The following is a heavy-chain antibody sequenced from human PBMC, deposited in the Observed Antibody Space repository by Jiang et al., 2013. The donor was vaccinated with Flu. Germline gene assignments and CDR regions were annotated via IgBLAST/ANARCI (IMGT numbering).Heavy chain of an antibody. J-gene: IGHJ6*02. CDR1: GGSISVYY. D-gene: IGHD1-26*01. CDR2: IYYSGST. V-gene: IGHV4-59*08. CDR3: ARLGTYLYGMDV. Sequence: VKPSETLSLTCTVSGGSISVYYWSWIRQPPGKGLEWIGYIYYSGSTNYNPSLKSRVTISVDTSKNEFSLKLSSVTAADTAVYYCARLGTYLYGMDVWGQGTTVTVSS.